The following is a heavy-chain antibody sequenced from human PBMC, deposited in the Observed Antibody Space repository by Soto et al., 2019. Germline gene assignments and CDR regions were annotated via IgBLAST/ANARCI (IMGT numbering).Heavy chain of an antibody. V-gene: IGHV4-59*01. CDR2: IYYSGST. J-gene: IGHJ5*02. D-gene: IGHD3-3*01. CDR1: GGSISSYY. Sequence: SETLSLTCTVSGGSISSYYWSWIRQPPGKGLEWIGYIYYSGSTNYNPSLKSRVTISVDTSKNQFSLKLSSVTAADTAVYYCGIVAGSNYDFWSGYYTNSWFDPWGQGTLVTVSS. CDR3: GIVAGSNYDFWSGYYTNSWFDP.